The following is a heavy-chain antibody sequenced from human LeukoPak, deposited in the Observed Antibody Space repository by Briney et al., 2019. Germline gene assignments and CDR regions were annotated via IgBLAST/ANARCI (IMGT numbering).Heavy chain of an antibody. CDR1: GFMFSSYG. CDR3: AKDDAWLQYGN. V-gene: IGHV3-23*01. Sequence: GGTLRLSCAASGFMFSSYGMSWVRQAPGKGLEWVSGISPNGVITYYADSVKGRFTISRDNSKGTVYLQMNSLRPEDTAVYYCAKDDAWLQYGNWGRGTLVTVSS. CDR2: ISPNGVIT. J-gene: IGHJ4*02. D-gene: IGHD5-24*01.